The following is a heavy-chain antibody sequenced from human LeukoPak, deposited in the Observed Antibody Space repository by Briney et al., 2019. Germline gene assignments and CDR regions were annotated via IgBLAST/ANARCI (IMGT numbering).Heavy chain of an antibody. Sequence: SETLSLTCTVSGGSISSYYWSWIRQPPGKGLEWIGYIYYSGSTNYNPSLKSRVTISVDTSKNQFSLKLSSVTAADTAVYYCARDSSGWYRGWFDPWGQGTLVTVSS. CDR2: IYYSGST. CDR3: ARDSSGWYRGWFDP. CDR1: GGSISSYY. D-gene: IGHD6-19*01. V-gene: IGHV4-59*01. J-gene: IGHJ5*02.